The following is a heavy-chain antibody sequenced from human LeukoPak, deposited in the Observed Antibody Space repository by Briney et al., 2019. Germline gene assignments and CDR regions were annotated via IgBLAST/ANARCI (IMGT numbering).Heavy chain of an antibody. CDR2: IYYSGIT. D-gene: IGHD3-10*01. CDR1: GGSISSSSNY. Sequence: SETLSLTCTVSGGSISSSSNYWVWIRQPPGKGLEWIGSIYYSGITYYNPSLKSRVTISADTPKNQFSLKMSSVTAADTAVYYCVRPIWFGELSIWGQGTVVTVSS. CDR3: VRPIWFGELSI. V-gene: IGHV4-39*01. J-gene: IGHJ3*02.